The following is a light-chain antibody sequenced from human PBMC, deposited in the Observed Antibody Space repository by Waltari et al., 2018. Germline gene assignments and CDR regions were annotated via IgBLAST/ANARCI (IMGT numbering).Light chain of an antibody. V-gene: IGLV3-1*01. CDR3: QTWDRASAV. Sequence: SYELTQPPSVSVSPGQTARITCSGDRLGNKYVSWYQQKSGQSPVLVNYQHNRRPSGIPERFSGSNSGDTATLTISGTQAMDEADFFCQTWDRASAVFDGGTKLTVL. J-gene: IGLJ3*02. CDR2: QHN. CDR1: RLGNKY.